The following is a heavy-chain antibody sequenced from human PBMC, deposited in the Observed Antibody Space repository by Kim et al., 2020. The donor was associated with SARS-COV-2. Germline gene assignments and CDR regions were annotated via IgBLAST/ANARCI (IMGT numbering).Heavy chain of an antibody. V-gene: IGHV3-7*01. D-gene: IGHD4-17*01. CDR1: GFTFSSYW. CDR2: IKPDGSEK. J-gene: IGHJ6*02. CDR3: VRDWDVKVTRYGSDV. Sequence: GGSLRLSCAASGFTFSSYWMSWVRQAPGKGLEWVANIKPDGSEKYFVDSVKGRFTISRDNAKNSLSLQMNSLRVDDTAVYYCVRDWDVKVTRYGSDVWGQGTTVTVSS.